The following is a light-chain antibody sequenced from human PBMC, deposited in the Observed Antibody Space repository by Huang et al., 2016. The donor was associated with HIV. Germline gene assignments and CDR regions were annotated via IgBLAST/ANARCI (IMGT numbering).Light chain of an antibody. CDR1: QSIGSN. CDR3: QQYNNWPPLT. V-gene: IGKV3-15*01. Sequence: EVVMTQSPNTLSVSPGERATLSCRASQSIGSNLAWYQPKPGQAPRLLIYRASARAAGGPARFSGSGSGTEFTLTISSLQSEDFAIYYCQQYNNWPPLTFGGGTKVEI. CDR2: RAS. J-gene: IGKJ4*01.